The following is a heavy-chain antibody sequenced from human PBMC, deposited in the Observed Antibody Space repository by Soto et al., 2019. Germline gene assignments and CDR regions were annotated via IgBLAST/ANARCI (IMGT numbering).Heavy chain of an antibody. CDR1: GGTFSSYA. V-gene: IGHV1-69*01. CDR3: ARSQGGSSSLDIYYYYYYGMDV. J-gene: IGHJ6*02. Sequence: QVQLVQSGAEVKKPGSSVKVSCKAPGGTFSSYAISWVRQAPGQGLEWMGGIIPIFGTAKYAQKFQGRVTITADESTGTGDMGLSSLRSEDTAVYYCARSQGGSSSLDIYYYYYYGMDVWGQGTTVTVSS. D-gene: IGHD2-15*01. CDR2: IIPIFGTA.